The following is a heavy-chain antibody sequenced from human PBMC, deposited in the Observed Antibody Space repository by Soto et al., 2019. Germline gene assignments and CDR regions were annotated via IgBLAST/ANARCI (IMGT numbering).Heavy chain of an antibody. J-gene: IGHJ4*02. V-gene: IGHV1-18*01. CDR2: ISAHNGNT. CDR1: GYAFTTYG. CDR3: ARGRYGDY. Sequence: QVHLVQSGAEVKKPGASVKVSCKGSGYAFTTYGITWVRQAPGQGLEWMGWISAHNGNTNYARKLQGRVTVTGDTSTSTAYMELRSLRSDDTAVYYCARGRYGDYWGQGALVTVSS. D-gene: IGHD1-1*01.